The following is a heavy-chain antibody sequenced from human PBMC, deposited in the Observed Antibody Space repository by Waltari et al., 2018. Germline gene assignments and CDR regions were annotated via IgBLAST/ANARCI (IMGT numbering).Heavy chain of an antibody. J-gene: IGHJ5*02. D-gene: IGHD6-6*01. CDR3: ALDREYEGWFDP. Sequence: QVQLVQSGAEVRKPGPSVKVSSNVSEQSLSESSIHWVRQAPGKGPEWMGGYDPEDGETTYAQKFKGRLSRTEDTDTAYMELTSLQSDDTAVYYCALDREYEGWFDPWGQGTLVTVSS. CDR2: YDPEDGET. CDR1: EQSLSESS. V-gene: IGHV1-24*01.